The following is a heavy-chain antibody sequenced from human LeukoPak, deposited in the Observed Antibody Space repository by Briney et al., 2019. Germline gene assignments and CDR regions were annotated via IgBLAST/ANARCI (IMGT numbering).Heavy chain of an antibody. CDR3: AKDRVVVTPVDAFDI. CDR1: GFTFSSYG. D-gene: IGHD4-23*01. Sequence: GGSLRLSCAASGFTFSSYGMHWVRQAPGKGLEWVAFIRYDGSNKYYADSVKGRFTISRDNSKNTLYLQMNSLRAEGTAVYYCAKDRVVVTPVDAFDIWGQGTMVTVSS. J-gene: IGHJ3*02. CDR2: IRYDGSNK. V-gene: IGHV3-30*02.